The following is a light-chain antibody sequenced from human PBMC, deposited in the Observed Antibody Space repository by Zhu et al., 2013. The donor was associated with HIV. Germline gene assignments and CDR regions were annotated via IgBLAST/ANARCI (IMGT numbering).Light chain of an antibody. CDR2: KAS. Sequence: DIQMTQSPSTLSASVGDRVTITCRASQSISSWLAWYQQKPGKAPKLLIYKASTLESGVPSRFSGSGSGTDFTLTISSLQPEDFATYFCVQNFDYPRTFGQGTRVEIK. J-gene: IGKJ1*01. CDR3: VQNFDYPRT. CDR1: QSISSW. V-gene: IGKV1-5*03.